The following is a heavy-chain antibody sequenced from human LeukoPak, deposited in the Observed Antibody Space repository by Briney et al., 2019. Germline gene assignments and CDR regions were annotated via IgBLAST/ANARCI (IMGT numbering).Heavy chain of an antibody. CDR1: GYTFTGYY. CDR2: INPNSGGT. CDR3: ARETTVTTYNWFDP. D-gene: IGHD4-17*01. Sequence: ASVKVSCKASGYTFTGYYMHWVRQAPGQGLEWMGWINPNSGGTNYAQKFQGRVTMTRDTSISTACMELSRLRSDDTAVYYCARETTVTTYNWFDPWGQGTLVTVSS. J-gene: IGHJ5*02. V-gene: IGHV1-2*02.